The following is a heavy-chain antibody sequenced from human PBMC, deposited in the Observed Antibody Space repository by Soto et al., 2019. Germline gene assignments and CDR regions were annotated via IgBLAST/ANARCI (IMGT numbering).Heavy chain of an antibody. D-gene: IGHD7-27*01. CDR2: IYPGDSDT. Sequence: GESLRISCKGSGYSFSSYWIGWVRQMLGKGLEWMGIIYPGDSDTRYSPSFQGQVTISADKSISTAYLQWSSLKASDTAMYDCGATGGDSAPLEARYDGMEVGGPGTTVNAYS. CDR1: GYSFSSYW. CDR3: GATGGDSAPLEARYDGMEV. J-gene: IGHJ6*02. V-gene: IGHV5-51*01.